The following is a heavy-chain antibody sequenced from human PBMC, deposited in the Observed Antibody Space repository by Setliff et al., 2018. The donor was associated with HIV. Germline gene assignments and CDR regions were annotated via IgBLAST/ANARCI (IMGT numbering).Heavy chain of an antibody. CDR2: IFHSGNT. CDR3: ARSRWLSNTAYYFDF. CDR1: GASISSGDYS. V-gene: IGHV4-30-2*01. D-gene: IGHD3-10*01. Sequence: SETLSLTCAVSGASISSGDYSWSWIRQPPGKGLEWIGYIFHSGNTYYTPSLKSRVTISEDRSKNQFSLSLTSVTVADTAVYFCARSRWLSNTAYYFDFWGRGKLVTVSS. J-gene: IGHJ4*02.